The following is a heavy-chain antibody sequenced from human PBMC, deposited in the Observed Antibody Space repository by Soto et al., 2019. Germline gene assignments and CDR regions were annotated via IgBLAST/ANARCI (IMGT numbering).Heavy chain of an antibody. CDR2: IYWDDDK. CDR1: GFSLSTSGVG. CDR3: AHLSYYDSSESFDY. V-gene: IGHV2-5*02. D-gene: IGHD3-22*01. Sequence: QITLKESGPTLVKPTQTLTLTCTFSGFSLSTSGVGVGWIRQPPGKALEWLALIYWDDDKRYSPSLKSRLTITKDTSKNQVVLTMTHMDPVDTATYYCAHLSYYDSSESFDYWGQGTQVTVSS. J-gene: IGHJ4*02.